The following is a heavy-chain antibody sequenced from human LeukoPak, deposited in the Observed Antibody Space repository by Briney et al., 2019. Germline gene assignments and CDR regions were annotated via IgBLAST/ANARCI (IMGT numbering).Heavy chain of an antibody. D-gene: IGHD2-15*01. J-gene: IGHJ4*02. V-gene: IGHV3-21*01. Sequence: GGSLRLSCAASGFTFSSYSMNWVRQAPGKGLEWVSSISRTSSYIYYADSVKGRFTLSRDNGKNSLYLQMNSLRAEDTAVYYCASYCSGGSCYSGGYYFDYWGQGTLVTVSS. CDR2: ISRTSSYI. CDR1: GFTFSSYS. CDR3: ASYCSGGSCYSGGYYFDY.